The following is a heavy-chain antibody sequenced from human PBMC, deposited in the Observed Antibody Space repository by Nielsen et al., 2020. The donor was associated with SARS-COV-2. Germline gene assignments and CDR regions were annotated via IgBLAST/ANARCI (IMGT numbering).Heavy chain of an antibody. CDR3: AGETRRISVPRGIMTRFDY. J-gene: IGHJ4*02. CDR2: VFYSGGT. Sequence: SETLSLTCSVSGASVNNGGFHWSWMRQAPGKALEWVGSVFYSGGTNYNPSLKSRVTISVDTSKNQFSLRLSSVTAADTALYFCAGETRRISVPRGIMTRFDYWGQGTLLTVSS. V-gene: IGHV4-61*08. CDR1: GASVNNGGFH. D-gene: IGHD3-10*01.